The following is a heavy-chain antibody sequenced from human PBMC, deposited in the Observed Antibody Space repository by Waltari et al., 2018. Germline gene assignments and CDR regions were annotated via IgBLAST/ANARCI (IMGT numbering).Heavy chain of an antibody. Sequence: QVQLVESGGGVVQSGRSLRLSCVGSGFTFTNLGMNWVRQGLGKGLEWCAVIWYDGSNKNYVDSVKGRFTISRDNSKNTMYLEMNRLRAEDTAVYFCARGDGGSGLGASDIWGQGTMVTVSS. CDR3: ARGDGGSGLGASDI. CDR2: IWYDGSNK. V-gene: IGHV3-33*01. CDR1: GFTFTNLG. D-gene: IGHD3-3*01. J-gene: IGHJ3*02.